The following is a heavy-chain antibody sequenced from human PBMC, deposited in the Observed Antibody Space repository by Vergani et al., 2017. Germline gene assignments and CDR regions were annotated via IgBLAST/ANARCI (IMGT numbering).Heavy chain of an antibody. CDR2: IDHTGRP. V-gene: IGHV4-34*01. CDR1: GGSFTSYH. CDR3: ARVNTETNGHRYYYYYMDV. Sequence: QVQLQQWGGGLLKPSETLSLTCVVNGGSFTSYHWTWIRQSPGGGLEWVGDIDHTGRPDYNPSLKSRLTMSVDKSRNQFSLTLNSVTATDTAIYFCARVNTETNGHRYYYYYMDVWGQGTAVTVS. D-gene: IGHD4-11*01. J-gene: IGHJ6*03.